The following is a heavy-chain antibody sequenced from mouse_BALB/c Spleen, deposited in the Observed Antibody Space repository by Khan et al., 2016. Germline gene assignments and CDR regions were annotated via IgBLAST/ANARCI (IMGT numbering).Heavy chain of an antibody. V-gene: IGHV1-7*01. J-gene: IGHJ3*01. CDR2: INPSTGYT. CDR1: GYTFTSYW. CDR3: ARSRAFAY. Sequence: VQLQESGAELAKPGASVKMSCKASGYTFTSYWMHWVKQRPGQGLEWIGYINPSTGYTAYNQKFKDKATLTADKSSSTAYMQLSSLTSEDSAVYDCARSRAFAYWGQGTLVTVSA. D-gene: IGHD3-3*01.